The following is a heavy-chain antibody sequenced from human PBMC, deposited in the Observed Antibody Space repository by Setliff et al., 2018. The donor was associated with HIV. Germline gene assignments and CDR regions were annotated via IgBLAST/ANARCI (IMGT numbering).Heavy chain of an antibody. D-gene: IGHD2-8*02. V-gene: IGHV4-34*01. CDR1: DGSFNAYY. CDR3: ARQESYGNGGLYYFDY. CDR2: SNHSGNT. Sequence: PSETLSLTCAVSDGSFNAYYWSWIRQPPGKGLEWIGESNHSGNTTYNPSLKSRVTISVDTTKNQFSLKLSSVTAADTAVYYCARQESYGNGGLYYFDYWGQGTLVTV. J-gene: IGHJ4*02.